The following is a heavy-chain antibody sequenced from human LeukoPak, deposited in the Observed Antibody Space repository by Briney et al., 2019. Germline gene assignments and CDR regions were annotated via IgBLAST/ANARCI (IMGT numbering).Heavy chain of an antibody. J-gene: IGHJ6*04. CDR3: ARGRTVTTYMDV. CDR1: GYTFTGYY. CDR2: INPNSGGT. V-gene: IGHV1-2*02. D-gene: IGHD4-17*01. Sequence: ASVKVSCKASGYTFTGYYMHWVRQAPGQGLEWMGWINPNSGGTNYAQKFQGRVTMTRDTSISTAYMELSKLRSDDTAVYYCARGRTVTTYMDVWGKGTTVTVSS.